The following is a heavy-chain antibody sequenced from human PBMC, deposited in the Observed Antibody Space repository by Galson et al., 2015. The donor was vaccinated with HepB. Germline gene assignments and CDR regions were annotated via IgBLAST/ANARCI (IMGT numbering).Heavy chain of an antibody. CDR1: TFIFSTYS. Sequence: SLRLSCAASTFIFSTYSMDWVRQAPGKGLVWVSRINDDGSSTNYADSVKGRFTISRDNAKNTLFLQMNSLRAEDTAVYYCARSRVERTVAGTFDSWGQGTLLTVSS. CDR2: INDDGSST. CDR3: ARSRVERTVAGTFDS. V-gene: IGHV3-74*01. D-gene: IGHD6-19*01. J-gene: IGHJ4*02.